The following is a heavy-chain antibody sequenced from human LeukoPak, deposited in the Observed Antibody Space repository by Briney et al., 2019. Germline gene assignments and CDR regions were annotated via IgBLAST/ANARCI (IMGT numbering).Heavy chain of an antibody. CDR3: ARVMWELLRGDAFDI. CDR2: MNPNSGNT. D-gene: IGHD1-26*01. J-gene: IGHJ3*02. Sequence: ASVKVSCKASGYTFTSYDINWVRQAIGQGLEWMGWMNPNSGNTGYAQKFQGRVTMTRNASISTAYMELSSLRSEDTAVYYCARVMWELLRGDAFDIWGQGTMVTVSS. CDR1: GYTFTSYD. V-gene: IGHV1-8*01.